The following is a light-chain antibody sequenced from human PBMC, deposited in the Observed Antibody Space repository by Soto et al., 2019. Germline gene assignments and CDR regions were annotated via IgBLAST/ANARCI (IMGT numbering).Light chain of an antibody. J-gene: IGKJ5*01. V-gene: IGKV3-20*01. CDR1: PSLSSNF. Sequence: SVFTQSPGILSLSPGDRASLSCGASPSLSSNFPAWYQQKPGQAPRLLIYGASSRATGIPARFSGTGSETDFTLTINRLEPEDFAVYYCQQYENSPITFGQGTRLEI. CDR3: QQYENSPIT. CDR2: GAS.